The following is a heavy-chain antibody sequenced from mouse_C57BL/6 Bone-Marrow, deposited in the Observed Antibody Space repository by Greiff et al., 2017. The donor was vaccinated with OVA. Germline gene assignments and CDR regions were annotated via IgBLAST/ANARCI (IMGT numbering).Heavy chain of an antibody. Sequence: QVQLQQSGAELVRPGTSVKVSCKASGYAFTNYLIEWVKQRPGQGLEWIGVINPGSGGTNYNEKFKGKATLTADKSSSTAYMQLSSLTSEDSAVYVCARNYGSPFDYWGQGTTLTVSS. D-gene: IGHD1-1*01. CDR3: ARNYGSPFDY. V-gene: IGHV1-54*01. CDR2: INPGSGGT. CDR1: GYAFTNYL. J-gene: IGHJ2*01.